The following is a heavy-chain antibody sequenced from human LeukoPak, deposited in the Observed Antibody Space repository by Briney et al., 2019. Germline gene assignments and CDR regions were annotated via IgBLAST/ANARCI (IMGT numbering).Heavy chain of an antibody. CDR1: GFTFDDHD. Sequence: RPGGSLRLSCVASGFTFDDHDMSWVRQAPGKGLEWVSGINWNGGSTGYADSVKGRFTISRDNAKNSLYLQMNSLRAEDTALYYCARGLRYFDWLLDYWGQGTLVTVSS. V-gene: IGHV3-20*04. CDR3: ARGLRYFDWLLDY. J-gene: IGHJ4*02. D-gene: IGHD3-9*01. CDR2: INWNGGST.